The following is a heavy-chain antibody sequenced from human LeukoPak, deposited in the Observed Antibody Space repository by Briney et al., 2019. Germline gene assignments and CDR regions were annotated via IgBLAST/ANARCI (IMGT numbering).Heavy chain of an antibody. Sequence: GGSLRLSCAASGFTFSSYGMSWVRQAPGKGLEWVSTISNRDDRTYYAGSVKGRFTISRDNSKNTLYLQMNSLRAEDTAVYYCARSLYYYGSDSFDIWGQGTMVTVSS. J-gene: IGHJ3*02. CDR3: ARSLYYYGSDSFDI. V-gene: IGHV3-23*01. D-gene: IGHD3-10*01. CDR2: ISNRDDRT. CDR1: GFTFSSYG.